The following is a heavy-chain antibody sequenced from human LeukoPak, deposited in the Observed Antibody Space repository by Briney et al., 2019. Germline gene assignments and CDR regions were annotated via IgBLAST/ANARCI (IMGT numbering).Heavy chain of an antibody. Sequence: KPSETLSLTCAVYGGSFSGYYWSWIRQPPGKGLEWIGEINHSGSTNYNPSLKSRVTISVDTSKNQFSLKLSSVTAADTAVYYCARQELSGCRFDYWGQGTLVTVSS. CDR1: GGSFSGYY. J-gene: IGHJ4*02. V-gene: IGHV4-34*01. D-gene: IGHD1-7*01. CDR2: INHSGST. CDR3: ARQELSGCRFDY.